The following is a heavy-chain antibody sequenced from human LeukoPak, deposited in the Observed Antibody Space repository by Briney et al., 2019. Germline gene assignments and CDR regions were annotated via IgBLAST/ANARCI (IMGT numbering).Heavy chain of an antibody. Sequence: PGGSLRLSCAASGFTFSSYTMNWVRQAPGKGLEYVSPISSSSSHIYYADSVKGRFTISRDNTKSSLYLQMNSLRAEDMAVYYCARGYCGGDCYGDWGQGTLVTVSS. J-gene: IGHJ1*01. CDR1: GFTFSSYT. CDR2: ISSSSSHI. CDR3: ARGYCGGDCYGD. V-gene: IGHV3-21*01. D-gene: IGHD2-21*02.